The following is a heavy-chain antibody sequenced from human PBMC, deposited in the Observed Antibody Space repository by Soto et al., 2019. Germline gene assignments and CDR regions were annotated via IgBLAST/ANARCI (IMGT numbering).Heavy chain of an antibody. V-gene: IGHV4-30-2*01. CDR1: GGSISSGGYS. CDR2: IYHSGST. CDR3: ARGGTEYCSSTSCYRHNWFDP. D-gene: IGHD2-2*02. J-gene: IGHJ5*02. Sequence: PSETLSLTCAVSGGSISSGGYSWSWIRQPPGKGLEWIGYIYHSGSTYYNPSLKSRVTISVDRSKNQFSLKLSSVTAADTAVYYCARGGTEYCSSTSCYRHNWFDPWGQGTLVTVS.